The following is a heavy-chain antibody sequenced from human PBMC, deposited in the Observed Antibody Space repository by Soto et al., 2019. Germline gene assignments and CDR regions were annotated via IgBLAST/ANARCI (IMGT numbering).Heavy chain of an antibody. J-gene: IGHJ2*01. CDR2: IYYTGST. V-gene: IGHV4-59*01. CDR3: ATFNWYVDL. Sequence: SETLSLTCTVSGGSISSYFWSWIRQPPGKGLEWIGYIYYTGSTNYNPSLKSRVTISVDTSKNQFSLQLSSVTAADTAVYYCATFNWYVDLWGRGTLLTVS. CDR1: GGSISSYF.